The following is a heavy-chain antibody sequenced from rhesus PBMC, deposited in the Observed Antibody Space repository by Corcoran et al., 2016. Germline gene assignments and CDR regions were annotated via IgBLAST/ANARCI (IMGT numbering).Heavy chain of an antibody. CDR2: IISGGST. CDR3: ARDSWSWRAFDY. J-gene: IGHJ4*01. D-gene: IGHD6-13*01. V-gene: IGHV3-59*01. Sequence: EVRLVESGGGLAKPGGSLIPSWSASGSTSRNYAIHWVRQAPGKGLEWVSTIISGGSTYYADSVKGRFTISRENAKNTLYLQMDSLRAEDTAVYYCARDSWSWRAFDYWGQGVLVTVSS. CDR1: GSTSRNYA.